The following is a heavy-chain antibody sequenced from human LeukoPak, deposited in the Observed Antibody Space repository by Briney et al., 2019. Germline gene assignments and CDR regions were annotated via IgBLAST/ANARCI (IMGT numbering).Heavy chain of an antibody. CDR2: IIPIFGTA. V-gene: IGHV1-69*05. D-gene: IGHD2-2*01. J-gene: IGHJ4*02. CDR3: ARDIVVVPAAPVGYFDY. Sequence: ASVKVSCKASGGTFSSYTISWVRQAPGQGLEWMGRIIPIFGTANYAQKFQGRVTITTDESTSTAYMELSSLRSEDTAVYYCARDIVVVPAAPVGYFDYWGQGTLVTVSS. CDR1: GGTFSSYT.